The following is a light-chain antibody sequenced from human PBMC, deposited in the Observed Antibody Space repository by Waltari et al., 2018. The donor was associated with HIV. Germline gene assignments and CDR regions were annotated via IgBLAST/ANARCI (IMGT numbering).Light chain of an antibody. CDR2: DSN. CDR1: NSNIGNNF. J-gene: IGLJ2*01. Sequence: QSVLTQPPSVSAAAGQKVTISCSGSNSNIGNNFVSWYQQLPGTAPKLLIYDSNKRPSGIPARFSGSKADTSATLDITGLQTGDEAGYYCGTWDSSLSAVLFGGGTKLTVL. CDR3: GTWDSSLSAVL. V-gene: IGLV1-51*01.